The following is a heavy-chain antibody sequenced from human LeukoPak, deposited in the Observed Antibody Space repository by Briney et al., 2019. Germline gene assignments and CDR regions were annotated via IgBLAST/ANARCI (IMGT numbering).Heavy chain of an antibody. Sequence: SETLSLTCAVYGGSFSGYYWSWIRQPPGKGLEWIGEINHSGSTNYNPSLKSRVTISVDTSKNQFSLRLSSVTAADTAVYYCASDFHYDRRFDYWGQGTLVTVSS. D-gene: IGHD3-22*01. CDR1: GGSFSGYY. V-gene: IGHV4-34*01. CDR2: INHSGST. J-gene: IGHJ4*02. CDR3: ASDFHYDRRFDY.